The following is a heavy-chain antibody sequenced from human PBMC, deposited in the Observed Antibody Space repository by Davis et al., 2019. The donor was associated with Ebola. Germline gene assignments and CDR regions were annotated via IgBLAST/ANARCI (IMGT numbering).Heavy chain of an antibody. J-gene: IGHJ6*02. D-gene: IGHD3-16*01. CDR3: ARDRPLDFFFGVYYGMDV. CDR2: ISVSGGST. V-gene: IGHV3-23*01. CDR1: GFTFSSYA. Sequence: PGGSLRLSCAASGFTFSSYAMSWVRQAPGKGLEWVSAISVSGGSTYYADSVKGRFTIARDNAKNSLYLQMNSLRAEDTAVYYCARDRPLDFFFGVYYGMDVWGQGTTVTVSS.